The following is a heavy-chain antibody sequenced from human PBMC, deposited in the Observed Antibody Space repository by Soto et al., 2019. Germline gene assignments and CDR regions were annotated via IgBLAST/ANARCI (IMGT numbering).Heavy chain of an antibody. CDR2: INAGNGNT. CDR3: ARVSAITIFGVVNPYYFDY. Sequence: ASVKVSCKASGYTFTSYVMHWVRQAPGQRLEWMGWINAGNGNTKYSQKFQGRVTITRDTSAGTAYMELSSLRSEDTAVYYCARVSAITIFGVVNPYYFDYWGQGTLVTVSS. D-gene: IGHD3-3*01. V-gene: IGHV1-3*01. J-gene: IGHJ4*02. CDR1: GYTFTSYV.